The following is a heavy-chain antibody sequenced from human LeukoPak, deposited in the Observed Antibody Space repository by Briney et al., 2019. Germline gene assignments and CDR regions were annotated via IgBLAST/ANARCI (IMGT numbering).Heavy chain of an antibody. Sequence: SETLSLTCTVSGGSISSYYWSWIRQPPGKGLEWIGYIYYSGSTNYNPSLKSRVTISVDTSKNQFSLKLSSVTAADTAVYYCARQREYCSGGSCYGAYYYGMDVXXQGXTVTVSS. CDR2: IYYSGST. J-gene: IGHJ6*02. CDR3: ARQREYCSGGSCYGAYYYGMDV. CDR1: GGSISSYY. D-gene: IGHD2-15*01. V-gene: IGHV4-59*08.